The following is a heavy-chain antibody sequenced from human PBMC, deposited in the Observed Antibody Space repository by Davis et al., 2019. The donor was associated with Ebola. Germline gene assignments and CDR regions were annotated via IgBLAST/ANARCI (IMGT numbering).Heavy chain of an antibody. CDR3: AKKYHYASGNYYFVFDY. D-gene: IGHD3-10*01. J-gene: IGHJ4*02. CDR2: ISGNGSIT. Sequence: GESLKISCEVSGFTFSGYWMSWVRQAPGKGLEWVSAISGNGSITTYADSVKGRFIISRDNSKNTLYLQMNGLRPEDTALYYCAKKYHYASGNYYFVFDYWGQGTLVTVSS. CDR1: GFTFSGYW. V-gene: IGHV3-23*01.